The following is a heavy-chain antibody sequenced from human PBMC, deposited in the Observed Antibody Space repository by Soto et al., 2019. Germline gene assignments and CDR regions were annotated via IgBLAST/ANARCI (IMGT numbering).Heavy chain of an antibody. Sequence: QVQLVQSGAEVKKPGASVKISCKASGYTFTRYTMNWVRQAPGQRLEWMGWINPDNGNTKSSQKFQDRVIITRDTSASTAYMDLSGLRSEDTAVYYCARGIATGQIDPWGQGTLVTVSS. D-gene: IGHD2-15*01. CDR1: GYTFTRYT. CDR2: INPDNGNT. J-gene: IGHJ5*02. V-gene: IGHV1-3*01. CDR3: ARGIATGQIDP.